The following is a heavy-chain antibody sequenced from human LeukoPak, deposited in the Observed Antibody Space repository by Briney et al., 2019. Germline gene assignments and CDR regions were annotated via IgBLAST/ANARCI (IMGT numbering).Heavy chain of an antibody. V-gene: IGHV5-51*01. J-gene: IGHJ5*02. CDR3: ARAQVFGVVIPTSFDP. D-gene: IGHD3-3*01. Sequence: GQSLKISCKGSGYSFPNYWIAWVRQMPGKGLEWMGIIQARDSDTRYSPSFQGQVTISADKSITTAYLQWSSLKASDTGIYYCARAQVFGVVIPTSFDPWGQGTLVTVSS. CDR1: GYSFPNYW. CDR2: IQARDSDT.